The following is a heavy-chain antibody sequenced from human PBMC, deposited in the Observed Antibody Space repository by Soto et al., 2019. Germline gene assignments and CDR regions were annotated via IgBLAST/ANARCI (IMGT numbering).Heavy chain of an antibody. CDR1: GYTFTSYD. J-gene: IGHJ5*02. CDR3: ARGRSRAAARGFDP. CDR2: MNPNSGNT. D-gene: IGHD6-6*01. V-gene: IGHV1-8*01. Sequence: GASVKVSCKASGYTFTSYDINWVRQATGQGLEWMGWMNPNSGNTGYAQKFQGRVTMTRSTSISTAYMELSSLRSEDTAVYYCARGRSRAAARGFDPWGQGTLVTVSS.